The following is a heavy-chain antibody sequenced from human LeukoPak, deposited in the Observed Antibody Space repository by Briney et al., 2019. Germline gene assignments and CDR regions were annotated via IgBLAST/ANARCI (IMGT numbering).Heavy chain of an antibody. CDR1: GYAFTGYC. V-gene: IGHV1-2*02. D-gene: IGHD1-1*01. CDR3: ARQKGTTAKEVNWFDP. CDR2: INPHSGDT. J-gene: IGHJ5*02. Sequence: ASVRVSCKASGYAFTGYCMHWVRQAPGQGLEWMGWINPHSGDTNYAQNFQGRVTMTRDTSISTAYMELSRLTSDDTALYYCARQKGTTAKEVNWFDPWGQGALVTVSS.